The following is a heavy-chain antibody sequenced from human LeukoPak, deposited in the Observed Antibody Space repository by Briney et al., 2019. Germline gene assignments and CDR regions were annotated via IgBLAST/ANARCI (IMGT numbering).Heavy chain of an antibody. J-gene: IGHJ5*02. Sequence: SVNVSSTASGGTFSIYAISWVRQAPGQGLEWMGGIITIFGTANYAQKFQGRVTITRDESTSTAYMELSSLRSEDTAVYYCARPLSGYSSSWFDPWGQGTLVTVSS. CDR2: IITIFGTA. CDR1: GGTFSIYA. V-gene: IGHV1-69*13. CDR3: ARPLSGYSSSWFDP. D-gene: IGHD6-13*01.